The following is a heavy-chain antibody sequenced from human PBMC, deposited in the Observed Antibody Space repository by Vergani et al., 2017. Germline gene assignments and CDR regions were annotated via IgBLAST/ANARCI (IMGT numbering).Heavy chain of an antibody. CDR1: GGSISSGGYS. J-gene: IGHJ4*02. V-gene: IGHV4-30-2*01. CDR2: IYHSGST. Sequence: QLQLQESGSGLVKPSQTLSLTCAVSGGSISSGGYSWSWIRQPPGKGLDWIGYIYHSGSTYYRPSLKSRVTLSVDRSKNQFSLKLSSVTAADTAVYYCASGTYDSSGYYVDYFDYWGQGTLVTVSS. CDR3: ASGTYDSSGYYVDYFDY. D-gene: IGHD3-22*01.